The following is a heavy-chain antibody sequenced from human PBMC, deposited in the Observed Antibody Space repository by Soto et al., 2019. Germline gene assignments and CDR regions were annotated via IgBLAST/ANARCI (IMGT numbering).Heavy chain of an antibody. CDR3: GRGRSGEIGVFY. D-gene: IGHD1-26*01. V-gene: IGHV1-2*02. CDR2: IGPKNGDT. Sequence: QVQLVQSGAEVKESGASVKVSCKASGYTFTGHYIHWLRQAPGQGFEWVGEIGPKNGDTRYAQKFQGRVSMTKDSSITTVYMELSNLSPDDTAVYYCGRGRSGEIGVFYWGQGTLVTVHS. CDR1: GYTFTGHY. J-gene: IGHJ4*02.